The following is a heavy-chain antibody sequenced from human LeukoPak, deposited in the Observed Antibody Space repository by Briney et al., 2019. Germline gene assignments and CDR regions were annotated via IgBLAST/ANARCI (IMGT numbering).Heavy chain of an antibody. D-gene: IGHD3-3*01. CDR1: GYTFTGYY. Sequence: ASVKVSCKASGYTFTGYYMHWVRQAPGQGLEWMGWINPNSGGTNYAQKFQGRVTMTRDTSISTAYMELSRLRSDDTAVYYCVAASPHYDFYYYYYYMDVWGKGTTVTVSS. J-gene: IGHJ6*03. V-gene: IGHV1-2*02. CDR3: VAASPHYDFYYYYYYMDV. CDR2: INPNSGGT.